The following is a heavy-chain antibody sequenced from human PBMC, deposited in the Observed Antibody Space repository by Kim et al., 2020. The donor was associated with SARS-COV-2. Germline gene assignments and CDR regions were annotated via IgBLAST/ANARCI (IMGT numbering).Heavy chain of an antibody. CDR3: ARERGRGGSYYFDY. Sequence: ANSVTGIFTISRENSKNTLYLQRGSLRAEDMAVYYCARERGRGGSYYFDYWGQGTLVTVSS. D-gene: IGHD1-26*01. V-gene: IGHV3-64*01. J-gene: IGHJ4*02.